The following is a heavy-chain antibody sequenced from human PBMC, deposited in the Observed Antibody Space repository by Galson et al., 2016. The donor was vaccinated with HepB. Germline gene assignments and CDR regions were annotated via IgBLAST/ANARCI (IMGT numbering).Heavy chain of an antibody. CDR3: ARLWSGHYYFDF. Sequence: ETLSLTCDVSGGSLSTYYWSWIRQPPGKGLEWIGYMFYRGSTNYNPSLRGRVTISEGTSKNQFSLRLNSVTAADTAVYYCARLWSGHYYFDFWGQGIPVTVSS. CDR1: GGSLSTYY. D-gene: IGHD3-3*01. V-gene: IGHV4-59*01. J-gene: IGHJ4*02. CDR2: MFYRGST.